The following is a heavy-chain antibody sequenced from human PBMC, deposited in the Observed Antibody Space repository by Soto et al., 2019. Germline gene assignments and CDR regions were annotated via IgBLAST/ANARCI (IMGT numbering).Heavy chain of an antibody. CDR1: GGAFSGYY. D-gene: IGHD5-12*01. Sequence: PSETLSLTCAVYGGAFSGYYWTWVRQTPGKGLEWIGEKEHGGSTTYNPSLQSRVSISLDLVKNQVSLQLSSVTAADTAVYYCTRTKTGYAFDHWGQGTLVTVSS. CDR3: TRTKTGYAFDH. J-gene: IGHJ4*02. CDR2: KEHGGST. V-gene: IGHV4-34*01.